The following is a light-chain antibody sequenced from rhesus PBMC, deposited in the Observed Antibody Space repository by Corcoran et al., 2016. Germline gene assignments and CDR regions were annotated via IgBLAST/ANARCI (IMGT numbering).Light chain of an antibody. V-gene: IGKV1-44*01. CDR1: QNIYSN. Sequence: DIQMTQSPSALSAPVGDRVTISCRASQNIYSNLAWYQQKPGKAPKLLISAASWLETGIPSRFSGSGSGSAFTLPISGLQPEDSASYYCQHYYNNPFTFGPGAKLDIK. CDR2: AAS. CDR3: QHYYNNPFT. J-gene: IGKJ3*01.